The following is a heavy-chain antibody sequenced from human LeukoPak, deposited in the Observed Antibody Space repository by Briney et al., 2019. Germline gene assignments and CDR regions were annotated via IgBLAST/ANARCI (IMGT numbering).Heavy chain of an antibody. CDR1: GYTFTSYD. Sequence: ASVKVSCKASGYTFTSYDINWVRQATGQGLEWMGWMNPNSGNTGYSQKFQGRVTMTRNTSISTAYMELSSLRSEDTAAYYCARDAAANDNWFDPWGQGTLVTVSS. V-gene: IGHV1-8*01. CDR2: MNPNSGNT. CDR3: ARDAAANDNWFDP. D-gene: IGHD6-13*01. J-gene: IGHJ5*02.